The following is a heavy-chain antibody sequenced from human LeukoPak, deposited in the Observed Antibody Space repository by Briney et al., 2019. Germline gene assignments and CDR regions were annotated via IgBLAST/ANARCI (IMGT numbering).Heavy chain of an antibody. J-gene: IGHJ4*02. D-gene: IGHD3-22*01. Sequence: HPGGSLRLSCAASGFAFRDYAMGWVRQAPGKGLEWVSVISGGGATAHYTDSVKGRFTISRDNYKNTVSLQMNSLRAEDTAVYYCATDYCDRSGDYTFDHWGQGTQVTVSS. CDR3: ATDYCDRSGDYTFDH. CDR2: ISGGGATA. CDR1: GFAFRDYA. V-gene: IGHV3-23*01.